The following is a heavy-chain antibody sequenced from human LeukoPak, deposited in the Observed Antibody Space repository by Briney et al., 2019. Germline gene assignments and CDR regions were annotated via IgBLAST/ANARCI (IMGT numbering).Heavy chain of an antibody. V-gene: IGHV1-18*01. CDR1: GGTFSSYA. Sequence: ASVKVSCKASGGTFSSYAISWVRQAPGQGLEWMKWISAYNGNTNYAQKLQGRVTMTTDTSTSTAYMELRSLRSDDTAVYYCAREVYSGSPTPFFDYWGQGTLVTVSS. J-gene: IGHJ4*02. D-gene: IGHD1-26*01. CDR3: AREVYSGSPTPFFDY. CDR2: ISAYNGNT.